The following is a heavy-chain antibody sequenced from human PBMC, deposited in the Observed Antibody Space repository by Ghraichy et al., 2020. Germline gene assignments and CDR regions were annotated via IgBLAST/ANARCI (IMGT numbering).Heavy chain of an antibody. CDR3: ARDPYPLLFYYYYGMDV. J-gene: IGHJ6*02. D-gene: IGHD3-10*01. CDR2: IKQDGSEK. V-gene: IGHV3-7*01. Sequence: GGSLRLSCAASGFTFSSYWMSWVRQAPGKGLEWVANIKQDGSEKYYVDSVKGRFTISRDNAKNSLYLQMNSLRAEDTAVYYCARDPYPLLFYYYYGMDVWGQGTTVTAPS. CDR1: GFTFSSYW.